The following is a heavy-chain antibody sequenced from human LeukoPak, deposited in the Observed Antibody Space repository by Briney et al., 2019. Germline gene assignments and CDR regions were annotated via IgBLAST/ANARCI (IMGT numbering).Heavy chain of an antibody. V-gene: IGHV3-30*18. CDR2: ISYDGSNK. CDR3: AKVGGGWYYFDY. CDR1: GFTFSSYG. D-gene: IGHD6-19*01. Sequence: GGSLRLSCAASGFTFSSYGMHWVRQAPGKGLEWVAVISYDGSNKYYADSVKGRFTISRDNSKNTLYLQMNSLRAEDTAVYYCAKVGGGWYYFDYWGQGTLVTVSS. J-gene: IGHJ4*02.